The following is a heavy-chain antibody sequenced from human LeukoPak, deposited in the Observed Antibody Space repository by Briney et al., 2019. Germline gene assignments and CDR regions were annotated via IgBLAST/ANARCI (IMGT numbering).Heavy chain of an antibody. J-gene: IGHJ4*02. CDR1: GGSFSGYY. V-gene: IGHV4-34*01. CDR2: INHSGST. CDR3: ARLRNFDNVYAFDY. Sequence: SETLSLTCAVYGGSFSGYYWSWIRQPPGKGLEWIGEINHSGSTNYNPSLKSRVTISVDTSKNQFSLKLSSVTAADTAVYYCARLRNFDNVYAFDYWGQGTLVTVSS. D-gene: IGHD3-9*01.